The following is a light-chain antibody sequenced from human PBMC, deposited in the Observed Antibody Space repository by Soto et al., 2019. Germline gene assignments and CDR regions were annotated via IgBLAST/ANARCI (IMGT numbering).Light chain of an antibody. Sequence: DIQLTQSPSTLSASVGDRVTITCRASQSISNYLAWYQQKPGKAPKVLIYKASSLESGVPSRFSGSGSGTEFTLTISSLQPHDFATYFCKHCDSYWTLGQVTKVEIK. CDR3: KHCDSYWT. CDR2: KAS. CDR1: QSISNY. V-gene: IGKV1-5*03. J-gene: IGKJ1*01.